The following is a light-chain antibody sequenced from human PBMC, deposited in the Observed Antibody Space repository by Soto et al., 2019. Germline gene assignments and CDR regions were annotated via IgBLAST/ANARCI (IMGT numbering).Light chain of an antibody. CDR2: AAS. Sequence: EIVLTQSTGSLSLSPGERATLSCRASQSVSSTFFAWYQQRPGQAPRPLMYAASSRANGIRERFSGSGYGTDFTLTISRLEPEDFAVYYCQQFDSSVTFGQGTKVEIK. CDR1: QSVSSTF. J-gene: IGKJ1*01. V-gene: IGKV3-20*01. CDR3: QQFDSSVT.